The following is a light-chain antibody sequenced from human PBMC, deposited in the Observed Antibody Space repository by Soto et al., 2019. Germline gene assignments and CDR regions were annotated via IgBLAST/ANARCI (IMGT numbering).Light chain of an antibody. Sequence: EIVLTQSPGTLSLSPGERATVSCRASQSVSSSYLAWYQQKPGQAPRLLIYGASSRATGIPDRFSGSGSGTDFTLTISRLAPEDFAVYYCHQYGSSPFTFGPGTKVDIK. V-gene: IGKV3-20*01. CDR3: HQYGSSPFT. CDR1: QSVSSSY. J-gene: IGKJ3*01. CDR2: GAS.